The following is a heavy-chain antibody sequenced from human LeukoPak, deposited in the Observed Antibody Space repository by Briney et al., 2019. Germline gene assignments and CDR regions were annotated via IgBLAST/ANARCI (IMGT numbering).Heavy chain of an antibody. CDR1: GFTFSSYA. CDR3: ARAQFRH. V-gene: IGHV3-21*01. CDR2: ISSRNSFI. Sequence: KPGGSLRLSCAASGFTFSSYAMSWVRQAPGKGLEWVSSISSRNSFIHCTDSVKGRFTISRDNAKNSLYLQMDSLRAEDTAVYYCARAQFRHWGQGTLVTVSS. D-gene: IGHD5-24*01. J-gene: IGHJ4*02.